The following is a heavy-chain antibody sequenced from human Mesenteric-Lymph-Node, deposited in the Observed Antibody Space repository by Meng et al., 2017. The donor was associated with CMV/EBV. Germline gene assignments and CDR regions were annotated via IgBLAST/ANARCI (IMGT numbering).Heavy chain of an antibody. J-gene: IGHJ6*02. V-gene: IGHV4-59*01. Sequence: ESLKISCTVSGGSISSYYWSWIRQPPGKGLEWIGYIYYSGSTNYNPSLKSRVTISVDTSKNQFSLKLSSVTAADTAVYYCARADLVRGYYYGSGSYYTYGMDVWGQGTTVTVSS. CDR2: IYYSGST. D-gene: IGHD3-10*01. CDR1: GGSISSYY. CDR3: ARADLVRGYYYGSGSYYTYGMDV.